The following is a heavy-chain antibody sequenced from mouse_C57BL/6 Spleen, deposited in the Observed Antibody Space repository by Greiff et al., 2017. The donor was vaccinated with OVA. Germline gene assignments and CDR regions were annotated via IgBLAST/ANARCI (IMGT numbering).Heavy chain of an antibody. D-gene: IGHD2-1*01. V-gene: IGHV1-15*01. J-gene: IGHJ2*01. Sequence: QVQLQQSGAELVRPGASVTLSCKASGYTFTDYEMHWVKQTPVHGLEWIGAIDPETGGTAYNQKFKGKAILTADKSSSTAYMELRSLTSEDSAVYYCTRLHYGNYDYWGQGTTLTVSS. CDR1: GYTFTDYE. CDR3: TRLHYGNYDY. CDR2: IDPETGGT.